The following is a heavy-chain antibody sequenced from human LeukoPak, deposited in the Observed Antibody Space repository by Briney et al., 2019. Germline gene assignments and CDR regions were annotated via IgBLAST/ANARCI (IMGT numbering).Heavy chain of an antibody. J-gene: IGHJ6*03. D-gene: IGHD6-13*01. CDR3: AKGAGSWLYYYYYYMGV. Sequence: GGSLRLSCAGSGFTFEDYAMHWVRQAPGKGLEWVAVIRYDGSNKYYADSVKGRFTISRDNSKNTLYLQMNSLRAEDTALYYCAKGAGSWLYYYYYYMGVWGKGTTVTVSS. CDR2: IRYDGSNK. V-gene: IGHV3-30*02. CDR1: GFTFEDYA.